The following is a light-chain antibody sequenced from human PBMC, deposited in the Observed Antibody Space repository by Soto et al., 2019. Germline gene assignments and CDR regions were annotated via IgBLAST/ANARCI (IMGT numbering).Light chain of an antibody. CDR2: AAS. CDR3: QQYNGYSTWT. J-gene: IGKJ1*01. CDR1: QSISNH. Sequence: DIQMTQSPSSLSASVEDRVIITCRASQSISNHLNWYQQKPGKAPKLLIFAASSLQSGVPSRFSGSRSGPDFTLTISSLQPDDFATYYCQQYNGYSTWTFGQGTKVDIK. V-gene: IGKV1-39*01.